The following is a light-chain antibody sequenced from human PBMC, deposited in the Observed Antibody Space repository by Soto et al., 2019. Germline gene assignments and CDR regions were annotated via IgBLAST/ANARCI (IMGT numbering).Light chain of an antibody. J-gene: IGKJ5*01. V-gene: IGKV3-15*01. Sequence: EIVMTQSPATLSVSPGERANLSCRASQSVSSNLAWYQQKPGQAPRLLLYGASTRATGTPARFSGSGSGTEFTLTISSLQSEDFAVYYCQQYKSWPPITFGQGTRLEIK. CDR2: GAS. CDR1: QSVSSN. CDR3: QQYKSWPPIT.